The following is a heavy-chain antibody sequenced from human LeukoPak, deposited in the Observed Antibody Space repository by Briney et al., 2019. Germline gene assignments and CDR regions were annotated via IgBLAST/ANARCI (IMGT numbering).Heavy chain of an antibody. D-gene: IGHD6-19*01. J-gene: IGHJ6*04. Sequence: ASVKLSCKASGYTFTSYYMHWVRQAPGQGLEWMGWINPNSGDTNYAQKFQGRFTMTRDTSINTAYMELSRLRSEDTAVYYCARDPPYSSGWGDYSYYGMDVWAKGNRVTVFS. V-gene: IGHV1-2*02. CDR3: ARDPPYSSGWGDYSYYGMDV. CDR2: INPNSGDT. CDR1: GYTFTSYY.